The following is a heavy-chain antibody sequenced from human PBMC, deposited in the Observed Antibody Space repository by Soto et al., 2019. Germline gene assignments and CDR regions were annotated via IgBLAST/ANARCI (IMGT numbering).Heavy chain of an antibody. CDR1: GGSFTSNNW. CDR2: IYRTGST. D-gene: IGHD1-20*01. Sequence: SETLSLTCAVSGGSFTSNNWWTWVRQPPGQGLEWIGEIYRTGSTNYNPSLKSRVTISLDKSENQFSLKVTSLTAADTAVYYCTRETVAGITGLDYWGPGTLVTVSS. CDR3: TRETVAGITGLDY. V-gene: IGHV4-4*02. J-gene: IGHJ4*02.